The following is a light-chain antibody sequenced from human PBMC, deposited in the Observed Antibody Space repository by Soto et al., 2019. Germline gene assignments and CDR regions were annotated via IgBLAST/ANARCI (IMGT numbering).Light chain of an antibody. V-gene: IGKV1-5*03. CDR1: QSLSSW. J-gene: IGKJ5*01. CDR2: KAS. CDR3: HWHGCYRQIT. Sequence: TQSPATLSVSVGDRVTITCRASQSLSSWVAWCQQKPGKGPKLLIYKASHLESGVPSRFSGSGSGTEFTLSSIDLEDVAVSYCHWHGCYRQITFGQGTRLEIK.